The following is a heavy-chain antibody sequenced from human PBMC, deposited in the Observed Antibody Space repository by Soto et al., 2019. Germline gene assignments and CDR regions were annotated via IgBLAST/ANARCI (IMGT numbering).Heavy chain of an antibody. J-gene: IGHJ4*02. CDR3: ERVSDSYDGSDYYEY. V-gene: IGHV3-53*01. D-gene: IGHD3-22*01. CDR2: IYSGGST. CDR1: GFTVSRSY. Sequence: GGSLRLSCAASGFTVSRSYMTWVRQAPGKGLECVSIIYSGGSTFYADSVKGRFTISRDNSKNTLYLQMNSLRAEDTAVYFCERVSDSYDGSDYYEYWGQGTLVTVSS.